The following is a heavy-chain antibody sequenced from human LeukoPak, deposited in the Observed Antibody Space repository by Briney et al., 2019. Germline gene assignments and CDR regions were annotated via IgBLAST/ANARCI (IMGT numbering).Heavy chain of an antibody. CDR2: INHSGST. J-gene: IGHJ4*02. CDR1: GGSFSGYY. Sequence: SETLTLTCAVYGGSFSGYYWSWIRQPPGKGLEWIGEINHSGSTNYNPSLKSRVTISVDTSKNQFSLKLSSVTAADTAVYYCARGTPGVPAAMRYWGQGTLVTVSS. V-gene: IGHV4-34*01. CDR3: ARGTPGVPAAMRY. D-gene: IGHD2-2*01.